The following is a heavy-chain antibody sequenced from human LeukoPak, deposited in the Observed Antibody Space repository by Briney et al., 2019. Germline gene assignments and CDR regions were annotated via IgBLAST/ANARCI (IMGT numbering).Heavy chain of an antibody. CDR2: IYYSGCT. J-gene: IGHJ6*02. V-gene: IGHV4-39*01. Sequence: SETLSLTCTVSGGSISSSNYYWGWIHQPPGKGLEWIGSIYYSGCTYYNPSLKSGVTISVDTSKNQFSLKLSSVTAADTAVYYCARQSSDILTGYYRGTYYYYGMDVWGQGTTVTVSS. D-gene: IGHD3-9*01. CDR1: GGSISSSNYY. CDR3: ARQSSDILTGYYRGTYYYYGMDV.